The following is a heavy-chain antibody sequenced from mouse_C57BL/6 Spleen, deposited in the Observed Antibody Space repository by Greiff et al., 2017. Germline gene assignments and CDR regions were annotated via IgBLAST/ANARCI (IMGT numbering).Heavy chain of an antibody. D-gene: IGHD4-1*01. V-gene: IGHV1-50*01. CDR3: ASWDGYYAMDY. CDR2: IDPSDSYT. CDR1: GYTFTSYW. J-gene: IGHJ4*01. Sequence: QVQLQQPGAELVKPGASVKLSCKASGYTFTSYWMQWVKQRPGQGLEWIGKIDPSDSYTNYNQKFKGKATLTVDTSSSTAYMQLSSLTSEDSAVYYCASWDGYYAMDYWGQGTSVTVSS.